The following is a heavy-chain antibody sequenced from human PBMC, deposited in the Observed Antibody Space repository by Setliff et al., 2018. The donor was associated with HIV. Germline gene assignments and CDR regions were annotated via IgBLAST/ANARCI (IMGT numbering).Heavy chain of an antibody. J-gene: IGHJ5*02. CDR1: GGSNSSSSYY. CDR3: ARHRRWSGYYMESNWFDP. Sequence: PSETLSLTCTVSGGSNSSSSYYWGWIRQPPGKGLEWIGSIYYSGSTYYNPSLKSRVTISVDTSKNQFSLKLSSVTAADSAVYYCARHRRWSGYYMESNWFDPWGQGTLVTVSS. D-gene: IGHD3-3*01. V-gene: IGHV4-39*01. CDR2: IYYSGST.